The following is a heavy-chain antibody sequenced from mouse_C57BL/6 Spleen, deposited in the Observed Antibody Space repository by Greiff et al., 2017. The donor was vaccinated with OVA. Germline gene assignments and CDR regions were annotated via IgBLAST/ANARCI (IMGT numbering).Heavy chain of an antibody. CDR1: GYSITSGYY. D-gene: IGHD2-5*01. CDR2: ISYDGSN. V-gene: IGHV3-6*01. Sequence: EVKLVESGPGLVKPSQSLSLTCSVTGYSITSGYYWNWIRQFPGNNLAWMGYISYDGSNNYNPSRKKRISITRDTSKNQLFLKLNSVTTEDTATDDCARAYYSRWYCDVWGTGTTVTVAS. CDR3: ARAYYSRWYCDV. J-gene: IGHJ1*03.